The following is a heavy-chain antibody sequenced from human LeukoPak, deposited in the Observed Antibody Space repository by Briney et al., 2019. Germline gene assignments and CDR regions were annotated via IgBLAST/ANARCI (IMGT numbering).Heavy chain of an antibody. D-gene: IGHD3-9*01. CDR3: AREFYDILTGYFGHYFDY. CDR2: ISYDGSNK. Sequence: PGGSLRLSCAASGFTFSSYAMHWVRQAPGKGLEWVAVISYDGSNKYYADSVKGRFTISRDNSKNTLYLQMNSLRAEDTAVYYCAREFYDILTGYFGHYFDYWGQGTLVTVSS. J-gene: IGHJ4*02. CDR1: GFTFSSYA. V-gene: IGHV3-30-3*01.